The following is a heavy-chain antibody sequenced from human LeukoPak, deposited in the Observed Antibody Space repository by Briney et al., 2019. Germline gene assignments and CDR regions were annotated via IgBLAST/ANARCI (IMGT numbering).Heavy chain of an antibody. J-gene: IGHJ6*03. Sequence: GGSLRLSCAASGLTFSTYAMSWVRPAPRKGLEWVSGISGSGGSTYYADSVKGRFTISRDNSKNTLYLQMSGLRAEDTAVYYCAKDRAASGTGSYYYMDVWGKGTTVTVSS. V-gene: IGHV3-23*01. CDR3: AKDRAASGTGSYYYMDV. CDR1: GLTFSTYA. D-gene: IGHD6-13*01. CDR2: ISGSGGST.